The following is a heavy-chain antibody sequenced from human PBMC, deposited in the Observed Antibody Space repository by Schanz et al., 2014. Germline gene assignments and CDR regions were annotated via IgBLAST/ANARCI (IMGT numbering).Heavy chain of an antibody. CDR3: ARKMKLGVYGGKGHDSLDI. J-gene: IGHJ3*02. CDR1: GFTFSSHW. D-gene: IGHD4-17*01. Sequence: EVQLVQSGGGLVQPGGSLRLSCAASGFTFSSHWMHWVRQDPGKGLVWVARINSVGSNTDYADSVTGRFTISRDNAKNTQYLQMNTLRAEGTAVYYCARKMKLGVYGGKGHDSLDIWGQGTMVTVSS. V-gene: IGHV3-74*01. CDR2: INSVGSNT.